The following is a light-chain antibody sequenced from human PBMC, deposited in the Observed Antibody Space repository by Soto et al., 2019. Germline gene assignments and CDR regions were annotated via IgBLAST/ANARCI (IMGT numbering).Light chain of an antibody. CDR2: GAS. CDR3: QQYNRCPPLT. V-gene: IGKV3-15*01. Sequence: EIVMTQSPATLSVSPGERATLSCRASQSVGRNLAGYQQKPGQAPRLLIYGASTRATGIPARFSGSGSGTEFTITISSLQSEDFAIYSCQQYNRCPPLTFGGGTKVEIK. CDR1: QSVGRN. J-gene: IGKJ4*01.